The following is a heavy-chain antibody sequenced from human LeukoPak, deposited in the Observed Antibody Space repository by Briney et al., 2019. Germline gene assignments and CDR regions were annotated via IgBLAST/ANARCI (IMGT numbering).Heavy chain of an antibody. CDR1: GGSISSGGYY. Sequence: SQTLSLTCTVSGGSISSGGYYWSWIRQHPGKGLEWIGYIYYSGSTYYNPSLKSRVTISVDTSKNQFSLKLSSVTAADTAVYYCARVESSGYSPFDYWGQGTLVTVSS. D-gene: IGHD3-22*01. CDR3: ARVESSGYSPFDY. CDR2: IYYSGST. V-gene: IGHV4-31*03. J-gene: IGHJ4*02.